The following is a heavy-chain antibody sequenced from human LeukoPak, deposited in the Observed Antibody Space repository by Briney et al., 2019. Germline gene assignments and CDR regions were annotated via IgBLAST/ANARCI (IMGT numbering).Heavy chain of an antibody. V-gene: IGHV3-30*01. CDR3: ARDTPVGSSEFDY. CDR1: GFTFSSYA. D-gene: IGHD6-6*01. CDR2: ISYDGSNK. J-gene: IGHJ4*02. Sequence: GGSLRLSCAASGFTFSSYAMHWVRQAPGKGLEWVAVISYDGSNKYYADSVKGRFTISRDNSKNTLYLQMNSLRAKDTAVYYCARDTPVGSSEFDYWGQGTLVTVSS.